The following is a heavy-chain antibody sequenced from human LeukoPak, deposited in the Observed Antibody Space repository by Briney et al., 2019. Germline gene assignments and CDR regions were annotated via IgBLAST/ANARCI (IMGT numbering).Heavy chain of an antibody. V-gene: IGHV3-48*03. Sequence: PGGSLRLSCAASGFTFSSYEMNWVRQAPGQGLEWVSYISSSGSTIYYADSVKGRFTISRDNAKSSLYLQMNSLRAEDTAVYYCARDFDSSGFDYWGQGTLVTVSS. CDR2: ISSSGSTI. CDR1: GFTFSSYE. CDR3: ARDFDSSGFDY. D-gene: IGHD3-22*01. J-gene: IGHJ4*02.